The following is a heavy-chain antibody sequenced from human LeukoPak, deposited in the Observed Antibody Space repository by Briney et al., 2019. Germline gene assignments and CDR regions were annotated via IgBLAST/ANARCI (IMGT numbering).Heavy chain of an antibody. D-gene: IGHD3-10*01. CDR3: ARRRITMVRGGAGNFDY. Sequence: PSETLSLTCTVSGGSISSSSYYWGWIRQPPGKGLEWIGSIYYSGSTYYNPSLKSRVTISVDTSKNQFSLKLSSVTAADTAVYYCARRRITMVRGGAGNFDYWGQGTLVTVSS. V-gene: IGHV4-39*01. CDR2: IYYSGST. CDR1: GGSISSSSYY. J-gene: IGHJ4*02.